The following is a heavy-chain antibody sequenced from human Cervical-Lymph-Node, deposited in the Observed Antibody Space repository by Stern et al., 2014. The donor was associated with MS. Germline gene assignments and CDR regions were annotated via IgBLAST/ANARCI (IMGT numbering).Heavy chain of an antibody. J-gene: IGHJ4*02. Sequence: QVQLGQSGAEVKKPGASVKVSCKASGDTFTSYAMNWVRQAPGQGLEWMGGINTNTGNPTYAQGFTGRFVFSLDTSVSTAYLQITTLKAEDTAVYYCAIHSYTRFFDYWGQGTLVTVSS. CDR1: GDTFTSYA. CDR2: INTNTGNP. CDR3: AIHSYTRFFDY. D-gene: IGHD3-16*02. V-gene: IGHV7-4-1*02.